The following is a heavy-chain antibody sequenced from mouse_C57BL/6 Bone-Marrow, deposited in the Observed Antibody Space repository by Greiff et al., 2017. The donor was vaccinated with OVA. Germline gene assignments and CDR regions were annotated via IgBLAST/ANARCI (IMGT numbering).Heavy chain of an antibody. Sequence: QVQLKESGAELARPGASVKMSCKASGYTFTSYTIHWVKQRPGQGLEWIGYIDPTNDYTNYNQKFKGKATLTADKSSSTAYMQLSSLTSEDSAVYYCTRGYDFDYWCQGTTLTVSS. J-gene: IGHJ2*01. V-gene: IGHV1-4*01. CDR3: TRGYDFDY. CDR2: IDPTNDYT. CDR1: GYTFTSYT.